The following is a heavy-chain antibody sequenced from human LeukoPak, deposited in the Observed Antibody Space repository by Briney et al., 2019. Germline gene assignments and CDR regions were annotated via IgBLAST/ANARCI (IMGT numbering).Heavy chain of an antibody. J-gene: IGHJ4*02. CDR1: GFTFSSYG. CDR2: IQHDGTNK. V-gene: IGHV3-30*02. Sequence: GGSLRLSCAASGFTFSSYGMHWVRQAPGKGLEWVAFIQHDGTNKYYADSLKGQFTISRDKSKNTLYLQMNSLRTEDTAVYYCAKDSSHWAFDYWGQGALVAVSS. D-gene: IGHD7-27*01. CDR3: AKDSSHWAFDY.